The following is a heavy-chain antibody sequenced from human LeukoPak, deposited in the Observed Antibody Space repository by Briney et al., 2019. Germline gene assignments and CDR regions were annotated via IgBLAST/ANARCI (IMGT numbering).Heavy chain of an antibody. CDR3: GLSGNYYYYYMDV. J-gene: IGHJ6*03. CDR2: IIPIFDTV. D-gene: IGHD6-25*01. V-gene: IGHV1-69*06. Sequence: ASVKVSCKASGGTFSSFSVTWVRHAPGQGLEWMGGIIPIFDTVEYSQKFQGRLTITADKSTSTAYMELSSLRSDDTAIYYCGLSGNYYYYYMDVWGKGTTVTISS. CDR1: GGTFSSFS.